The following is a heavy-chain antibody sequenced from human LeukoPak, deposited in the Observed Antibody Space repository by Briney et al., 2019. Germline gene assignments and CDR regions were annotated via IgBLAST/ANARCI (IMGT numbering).Heavy chain of an antibody. CDR3: ARGLDYGDYYFDY. V-gene: IGHV4-4*07. J-gene: IGHJ4*02. Sequence: SETLSLTCIVAGGSISNYYWSWIRQPAGKGLEWIGRIYTSGSTNYNPSLKSRVTMSVDTSKNQFSLKLSSVTAADTAVYYCARGLDYGDYYFDYWGQGTLVTVSS. CDR1: GGSISNYY. D-gene: IGHD4-17*01. CDR2: IYTSGST.